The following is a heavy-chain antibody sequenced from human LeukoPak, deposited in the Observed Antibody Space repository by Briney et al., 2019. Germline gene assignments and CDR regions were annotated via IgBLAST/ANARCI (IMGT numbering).Heavy chain of an antibody. CDR2: ISGGGSAM. Sequence: GGSLRLSCAASGFTFSSYSMNWVRQAPGKGLEWVSYISGGGSAMYYADSVKGRFTISRDNAKNSLYLQMNSLRDEDTAVYYCASATSFDFWGQGTLVTVPS. CDR1: GFTFSSYS. V-gene: IGHV3-48*02. CDR3: ASATSFDF. J-gene: IGHJ4*02.